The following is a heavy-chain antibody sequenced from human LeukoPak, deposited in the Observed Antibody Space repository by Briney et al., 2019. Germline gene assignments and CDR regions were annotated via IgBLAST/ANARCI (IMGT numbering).Heavy chain of an antibody. CDR3: ASVLIGTLYGMDV. CDR2: ISYDGSNK. D-gene: IGHD1-20*01. J-gene: IGHJ6*02. Sequence: GGSLRLSCAASGFTFSSYGMHWVRQAPGKGLEWVAVISYDGSNKYYADSVKGRFTISRDNAKNSLYLQMNSLRAEDTAVYYCASVLIGTLYGMDVWGQGTTVTVSS. V-gene: IGHV3-30*03. CDR1: GFTFSSYG.